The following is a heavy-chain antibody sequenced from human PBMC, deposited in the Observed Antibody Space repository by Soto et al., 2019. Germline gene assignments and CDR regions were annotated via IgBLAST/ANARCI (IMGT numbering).Heavy chain of an antibody. Sequence: GGSLRLSCAASGFTFSSYGMHWVRQAPGKGLEWVALIWYDGSNKYYADSVKGRFTISRDNSKNTMYLQMNSLRAEDTAVYYCARDYARGDYGAPTRGATVDYWGQGTLVTVSS. CDR2: IWYDGSNK. J-gene: IGHJ4*02. V-gene: IGHV3-33*01. CDR1: GFTFSSYG. D-gene: IGHD4-17*01. CDR3: ARDYARGDYGAPTRGATVDY.